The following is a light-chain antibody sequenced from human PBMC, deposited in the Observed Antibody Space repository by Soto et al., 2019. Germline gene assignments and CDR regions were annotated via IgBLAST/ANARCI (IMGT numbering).Light chain of an antibody. CDR1: SSDVGGYNN. J-gene: IGLJ1*01. CDR2: DVS. V-gene: IGLV2-14*01. Sequence: QSVLTQPASVSGSPGQSITISCTGTSSDVGGYNNVSWYQQHPGKAPKLMIYDVSNRPSGVSNRFSGSKSGNTASLTISGLPAADEAAYYCSSYTRSTPVVFGTGTKLTGL. CDR3: SSYTRSTPVV.